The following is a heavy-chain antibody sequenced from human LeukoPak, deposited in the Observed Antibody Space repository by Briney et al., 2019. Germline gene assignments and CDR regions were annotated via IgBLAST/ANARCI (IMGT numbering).Heavy chain of an antibody. Sequence: PSETLSLTCAVYGGSFSGYYWSWIRQPPGKGLEWIGEINHSGSTNYNPSLKSRVTISVDTSKNQFSLKLSSVTAADTAVYYCARAAEEMATIFDYWGQGTLVTVSS. D-gene: IGHD5-24*01. J-gene: IGHJ4*02. CDR3: ARAAEEMATIFDY. CDR1: GGSFSGYY. CDR2: INHSGST. V-gene: IGHV4-34*01.